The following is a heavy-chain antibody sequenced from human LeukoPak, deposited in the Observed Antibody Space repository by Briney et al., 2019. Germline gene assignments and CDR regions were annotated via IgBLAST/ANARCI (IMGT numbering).Heavy chain of an antibody. CDR1: GFTFSNYY. Sequence: PGGSLRLSCAASGFTFSNYYMSWIRQAPGKGLEWVSYISSSGSTIYYADSVKGRFTISRDNAKNSLYLQMNSLRAEDTAVYYCARDWYCSSTSCYASAYWYYYYGMDVWGQGTTVTVSS. J-gene: IGHJ6*02. CDR3: ARDWYCSSTSCYASAYWYYYYGMDV. V-gene: IGHV3-11*01. CDR2: ISSSGSTI. D-gene: IGHD2-2*01.